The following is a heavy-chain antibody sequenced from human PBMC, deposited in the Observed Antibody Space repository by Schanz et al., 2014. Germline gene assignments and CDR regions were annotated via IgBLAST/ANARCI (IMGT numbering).Heavy chain of an antibody. Sequence: PGGSLRLSCAASGFSFSDYYMSWIRQAPGKGLEWISFINTGSNYINYADSVKGRFTISRDNSKSTLYVEMNSLRVEDTAVYYCAKTLFPGGTQTFGNWGRGTLVTVSS. V-gene: IGHV3-11*03. CDR2: INTGSNYI. J-gene: IGHJ4*02. CDR1: GFSFSDYY. D-gene: IGHD2-8*02. CDR3: AKTLFPGGTQTFGN.